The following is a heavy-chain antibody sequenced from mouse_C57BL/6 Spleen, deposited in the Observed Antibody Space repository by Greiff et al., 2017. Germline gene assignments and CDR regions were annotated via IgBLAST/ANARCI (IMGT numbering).Heavy chain of an antibody. CDR3: ARSAAQATDYAMDY. CDR1: GYTFTSYW. J-gene: IGHJ4*01. V-gene: IGHV1-69*01. CDR2: IDPSDSYT. Sequence: VQLQQSGAELVMPGASVKLSCKASGYTFTSYWMHWVKQRPGQGLEWIGEIDPSDSYTNYNQKFKGKSTLTVDKSSSTAYMQLSSLTSEDSAVYYCARSAAQATDYAMDYWGQGTSVTVSS. D-gene: IGHD3-2*02.